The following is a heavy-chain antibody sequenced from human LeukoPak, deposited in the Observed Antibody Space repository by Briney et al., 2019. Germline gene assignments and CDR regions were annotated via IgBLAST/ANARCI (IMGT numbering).Heavy chain of an antibody. CDR1: GYGLAELS. D-gene: IGHD2-21*01. CDR3: ATRDE. CDR2: FEPEDGEK. V-gene: IGHV1-24*01. Sequence: ASVKVSCKVSGYGLAELSFLWVRQAPGKRFEWMGGFEPEDGEKTYAQQFQGRITMTEDTATDTAYMEVTSLKSDDTAVYYCATRDEWGQGTLVIVSS. J-gene: IGHJ4*02.